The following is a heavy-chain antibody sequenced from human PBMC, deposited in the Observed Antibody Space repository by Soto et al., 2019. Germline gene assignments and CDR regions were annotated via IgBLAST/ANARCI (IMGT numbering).Heavy chain of an antibody. D-gene: IGHD1-26*01. V-gene: IGHV3-21*01. Sequence: PGGSLRHSCAGSGVTFSSYSMNWGRQGAWKGLECVSSISSSSSYIYYADSVKGRFTISRDNAKNSLYLQMNSLRAEDTAVYYCARGARKVGATIFDYCCQGTLVTVSS. CDR3: ARGARKVGATIFDY. CDR2: ISSSSSYI. J-gene: IGHJ4*02. CDR1: GVTFSSYS.